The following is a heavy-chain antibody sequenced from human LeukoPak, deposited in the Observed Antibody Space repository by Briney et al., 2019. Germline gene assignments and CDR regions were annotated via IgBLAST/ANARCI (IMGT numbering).Heavy chain of an antibody. CDR2: IYYSGST. CDR3: ARDSGGSSYMDV. D-gene: IGHD6-25*01. CDR1: GDSISSYY. V-gene: IGHV4-59*01. J-gene: IGHJ6*03. Sequence: SETLSLTCTVSGDSISSYYWTWIRQPPGEGLEWIGYIYYSGSTSYNPSLKSRVTISIDTSKNQFSLKLSSVTAADTAVYYCARDSGGSSYMDVGGKGTAVTVSS.